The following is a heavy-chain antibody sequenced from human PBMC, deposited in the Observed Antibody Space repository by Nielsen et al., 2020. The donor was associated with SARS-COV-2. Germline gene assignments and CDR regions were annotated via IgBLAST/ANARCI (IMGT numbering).Heavy chain of an antibody. D-gene: IGHD5-18*01. J-gene: IGHJ6*02. CDR2: IGGGGVST. V-gene: IGHV3-23*01. Sequence: WIRQPPGKGLEWVSAIGGGGVSTYYADSVKGRFTISRDNSKNTLYLQMNSLRAEDTAVYYCAKEVRDTATSYYYYGMDVWGQGTTVTVSS. CDR3: AKEVRDTATSYYYYGMDV.